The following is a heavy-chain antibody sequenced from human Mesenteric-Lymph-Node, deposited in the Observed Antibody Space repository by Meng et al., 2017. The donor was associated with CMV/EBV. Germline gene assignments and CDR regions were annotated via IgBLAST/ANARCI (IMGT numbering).Heavy chain of an antibody. D-gene: IGHD5-18*01. V-gene: IGHV3-66*02. Sequence: GESLKISRASSGFTVSSNYMSWVRQAPGKGLEWVSVIYSGGSTYYADSVKGRFTISRDNSKNTLYLQMNSLRAEDTAVYYCARDHRDTAIARQLYGMDVWGQGTTVPSP. J-gene: IGHJ6*02. CDR1: GFTVSSNY. CDR3: ARDHRDTAIARQLYGMDV. CDR2: IYSGGST.